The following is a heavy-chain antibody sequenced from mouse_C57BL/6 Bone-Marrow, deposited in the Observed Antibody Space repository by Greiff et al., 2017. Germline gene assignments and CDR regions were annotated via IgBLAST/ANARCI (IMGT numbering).Heavy chain of an antibody. J-gene: IGHJ1*03. Sequence: EVKLMESGGGLVKPGGSLKLSCAASGFTFSDYGMHWVRQAPEKGLEWVAYISRGSSTIYYADTVKGRFTISRDNAKNTLFLQMTSLRSEDTAMYYCARDDGPFGVWGTGTTVTVSS. V-gene: IGHV5-17*01. CDR3: ARDDGPFGV. CDR2: ISRGSSTI. D-gene: IGHD2-3*01. CDR1: GFTFSDYG.